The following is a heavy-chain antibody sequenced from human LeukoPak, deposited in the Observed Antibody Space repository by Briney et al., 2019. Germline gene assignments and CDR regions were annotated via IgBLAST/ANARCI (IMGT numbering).Heavy chain of an antibody. D-gene: IGHD4-23*01. CDR1: GYTFTGYY. Sequence: GASVKVSCKASGYTFTGYYMHWVQQAPGKGLEWMGLVDPEDGETIYAEKFQGRVTITADTSTDTAYMELSSLRSEDTAVYYCATDYGGNSGYWGQGTLVTVSS. J-gene: IGHJ4*02. V-gene: IGHV1-69-2*01. CDR3: ATDYGGNSGY. CDR2: VDPEDGET.